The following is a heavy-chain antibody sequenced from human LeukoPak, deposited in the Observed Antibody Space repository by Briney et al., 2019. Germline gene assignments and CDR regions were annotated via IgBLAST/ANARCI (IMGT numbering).Heavy chain of an antibody. CDR3: ARVDYYGSGSYYSLNWFDP. CDR1: GGTFSSYA. CDR2: IIPIFGTA. J-gene: IGHJ5*02. Sequence: SVKVSCKASGGTFSSYAISWVRQAPGQGLEWMGGIIPIFGTANYAQKFQGRVTITTDESASTAYMELSSLRSEDTAVYYCARVDYYGSGSYYSLNWFDPWGQGTLVTVSS. V-gene: IGHV1-69*05. D-gene: IGHD3-10*01.